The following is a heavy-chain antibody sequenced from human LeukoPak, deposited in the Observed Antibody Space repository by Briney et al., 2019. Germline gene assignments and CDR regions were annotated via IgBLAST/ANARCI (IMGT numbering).Heavy chain of an antibody. CDR1: GFTFSSYA. CDR2: ISYDGSNK. V-gene: IGHV3-30*04. Sequence: PGGSLRLSCAASGFTFSSYAMHWVRQAPGKGLEWVAVISYDGSNKYYADSVKGRFTISRDNSKNTLYLQTNSLRAEDTAVYYCARVRGVIIGYFDYWGQGTLVTVSS. J-gene: IGHJ4*02. CDR3: ARVRGVIIGYFDY. D-gene: IGHD3-10*01.